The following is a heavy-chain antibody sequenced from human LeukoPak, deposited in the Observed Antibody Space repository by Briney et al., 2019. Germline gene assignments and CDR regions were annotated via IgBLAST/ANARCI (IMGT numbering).Heavy chain of an antibody. CDR2: IGAYNGNT. CDR3: ARDRCGSTSCRRMDV. J-gene: IGHJ6*02. Sequence: ASVKVSCKASGYTFTSYGISWVRQAPGQGLEWMGWIGAYNGNTNYAQKLQGRVTMTTDTSTSTAYMELRSLRSDDTAVYYCARDRCGSTSCRRMDVWGQGTTVTVSS. CDR1: GYTFTSYG. V-gene: IGHV1-18*01. D-gene: IGHD2-2*01.